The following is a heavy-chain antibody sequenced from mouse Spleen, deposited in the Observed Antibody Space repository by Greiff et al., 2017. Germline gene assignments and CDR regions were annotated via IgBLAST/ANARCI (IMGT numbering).Heavy chain of an antibody. J-gene: IGHJ1*01. CDR3: ARQYYYGSRNFDV. D-gene: IGHD1-1*01. V-gene: IGHV5-9*04. CDR2: ISSGGGNT. CDR1: GFTFSSYA. Sequence: EVKLMESGGGLVKLGGSLKLSCAASGFTFSSYAMSWVRQTPEKRLEWVATISSGGGNTYYPDSVKGRFTISRDNAKNTLYLQMSSLKSEDTAMYYCARQYYYGSRNFDVWGAGTTVTVSS.